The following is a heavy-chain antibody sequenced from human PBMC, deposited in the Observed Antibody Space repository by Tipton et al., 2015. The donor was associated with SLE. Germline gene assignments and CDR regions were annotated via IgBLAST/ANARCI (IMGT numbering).Heavy chain of an antibody. Sequence: SLRLSCAASGFKFSDYYMSWIRQAPGKGLEWVSYITNSGDDTWYADSMEGRFTISRDNAKNSLYLNMNSLRAEDTGVYFCARDQSRLLGYWGQGTLVTVSS. V-gene: IGHV3-11*01. CDR2: ITNSGDDT. D-gene: IGHD6-25*01. J-gene: IGHJ4*02. CDR3: ARDQSRLLGY. CDR1: GFKFSDYY.